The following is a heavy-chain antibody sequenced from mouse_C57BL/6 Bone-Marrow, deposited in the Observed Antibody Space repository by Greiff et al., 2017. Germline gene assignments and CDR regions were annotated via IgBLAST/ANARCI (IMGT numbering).Heavy chain of an antibody. CDR3: ASEDIYDGYYCYAMYY. V-gene: IGHV1-64*01. D-gene: IGHD2-3*01. CDR2: IHPNSGST. J-gene: IGHJ4*01. CDR1: GYTFTSYW. Sequence: QVQLQQPGAELVKPGASVKLSCKASGYTFTSYWMHWVKQRPGQGLEWIGMIHPNSGSTNYNEKLKSKDTLTVDTSSSTAYMQLCSLTSEDSAVYYCASEDIYDGYYCYAMYYCGQGTSVTVSS.